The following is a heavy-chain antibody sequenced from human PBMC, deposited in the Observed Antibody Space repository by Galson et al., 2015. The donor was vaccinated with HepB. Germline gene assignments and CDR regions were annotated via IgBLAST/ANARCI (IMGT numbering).Heavy chain of an antibody. V-gene: IGHV3-11*01. CDR3: AREFSVAFDL. D-gene: IGHD5/OR15-5a*01. J-gene: IGHJ3*01. CDR1: GFTFSDYY. Sequence: SLRLSCAASGFTFSDYYMSWIRQAPGRGLEWISYISNSASAIYSADPVKGRFTIPRDNAKTSRYLQMDSLGAEDTAVYYCAREFSVAFDLWGQGTMVTASS. CDR2: ISNSASAI.